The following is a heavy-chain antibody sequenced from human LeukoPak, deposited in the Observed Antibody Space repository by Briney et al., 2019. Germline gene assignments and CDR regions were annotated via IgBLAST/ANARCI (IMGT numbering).Heavy chain of an antibody. CDR1: GFTFRSYG. J-gene: IGHJ4*02. Sequence: PGGSLRLSCAASGFTFRSYGMHWVRQAPGKGLEWVAFIRYDGSNKYYADSVKGRFTISRDNSKNTLYLQMNSLRAGDTAVYYCAKVYYAADYYFDYWGQGTLVTVSS. CDR2: IRYDGSNK. CDR3: AKVYYAADYYFDY. V-gene: IGHV3-30*02. D-gene: IGHD3-22*01.